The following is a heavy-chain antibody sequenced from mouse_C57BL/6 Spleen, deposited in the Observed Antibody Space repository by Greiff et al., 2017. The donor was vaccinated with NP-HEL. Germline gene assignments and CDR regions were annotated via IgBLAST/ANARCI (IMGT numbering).Heavy chain of an antibody. J-gene: IGHJ4*01. CDR2: IYPGSGNT. CDR1: GYTFTDYY. V-gene: IGHV1-76*01. Sequence: VQLQQSGAELVRPGASVKLSCKASGYTFTDYYINWVKQRPGQGLEWIARIYPGSGNTYYNEKFKGKATLTAEKSSSTAYMQLSSLTSEDSAVYFCARAPRYYGSSFYAMDYWGQGTSVTVSS. D-gene: IGHD1-1*01. CDR3: ARAPRYYGSSFYAMDY.